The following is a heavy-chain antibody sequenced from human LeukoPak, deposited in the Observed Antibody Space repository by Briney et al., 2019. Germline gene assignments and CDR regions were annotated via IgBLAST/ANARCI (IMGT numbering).Heavy chain of an antibody. CDR3: ARYHSTWGLNY. J-gene: IGHJ4*02. CDR2: IYYSGNT. D-gene: IGHD2-2*01. CDR1: GGSISTSAYY. Sequence: SETLSLTCIVSGGSISTSAYYWGWIRQPPGEGLQWIGSIYYSGNTYYNSSLKSRVTISIDTSNNQFSLKLTSVTAADTAVYYCARYHSTWGLNYWGQGTLVTVSS. V-gene: IGHV4-39*01.